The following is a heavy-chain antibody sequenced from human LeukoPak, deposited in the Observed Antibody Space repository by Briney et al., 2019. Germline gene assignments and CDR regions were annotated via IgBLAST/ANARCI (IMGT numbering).Heavy chain of an antibody. D-gene: IGHD3-16*02. CDR3: ARDSQSDYVWGSYRYPDY. CDR1: GFTFSSYE. Sequence: PGGSLRLSCAASGFTFSSYEMNWVRQAPGKGLEWVSYISSSGSTIYYADSVKGRFTISRDNAKNSLYLQMNSLRAEDTAVYYCARDSQSDYVWGSYRYPDYWGQGTLVTVSS. J-gene: IGHJ4*02. CDR2: ISSSGSTI. V-gene: IGHV3-48*03.